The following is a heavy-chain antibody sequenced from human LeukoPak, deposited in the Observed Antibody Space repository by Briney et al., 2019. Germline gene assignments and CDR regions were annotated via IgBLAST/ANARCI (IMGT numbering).Heavy chain of an antibody. J-gene: IGHJ4*02. CDR2: IGDSGSGG. CDR3: SRIKYGGNSGYHFDY. CDR1: VFNFNYFA. D-gene: IGHD4-23*01. Sequence: GGSLRLSCSPSVFNFNYFAMSCVRQGPGERLEWVSTIGDSGSGGSYADSVRGRFTISRDNSKNIVYLQMHSLRVDDSAVYYCSRIKYGGNSGYHFDYWGQGTLVTVSS. V-gene: IGHV3-23*01.